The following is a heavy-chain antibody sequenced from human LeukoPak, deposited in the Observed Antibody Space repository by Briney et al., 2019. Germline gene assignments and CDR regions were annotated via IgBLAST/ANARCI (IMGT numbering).Heavy chain of an antibody. CDR2: IYYSGST. J-gene: IGHJ4*02. D-gene: IGHD3-10*01. V-gene: IGHV4-31*03. CDR1: GGSISSGGYY. CDR3: ARVREERITMVRGVPSYIDY. Sequence: SQTLSLTCTVSGGSISSGGYYWSWIRQHPGKGLEWIGYIYYSGSTYYNPSLKSRVTISVDTSKNQFSLKLSSVTAADTAAYYCARVREERITMVRGVPSYIDYWGQGTLVTVSS.